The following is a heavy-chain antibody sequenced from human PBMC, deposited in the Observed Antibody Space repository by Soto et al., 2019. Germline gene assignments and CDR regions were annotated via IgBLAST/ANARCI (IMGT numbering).Heavy chain of an antibody. Sequence: QVQLVQSGAEVKKPGSSVKVSCKASGGTSNFSTYTISWVRQAPGQGLEWMGAIVPLFGTANYAQKFQGRVTVTADESPSTVHMELSSLGSEDTAVYYCARDLGMSRRRDYYCGMDVWGQGTTVTVSS. CDR2: IVPLFGTA. J-gene: IGHJ6*02. V-gene: IGHV1-69*01. D-gene: IGHD6-13*01. CDR3: ARDLGMSRRRDYYCGMDV. CDR1: GGTSNFSTYT.